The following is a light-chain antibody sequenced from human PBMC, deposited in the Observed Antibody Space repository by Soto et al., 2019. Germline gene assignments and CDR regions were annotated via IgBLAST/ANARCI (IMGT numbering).Light chain of an antibody. CDR3: QQYGGSPSIT. J-gene: IGKJ5*01. CDR1: QSVSSNY. V-gene: IGKV3-20*01. Sequence: EIVLTQSPGTLSLSPGERATLSCRASQSVSSNYLAWYQQKPGQAPRLLIYGASSRATGIPDRFSGSGSGTDFTLTISILEPEDFAVYYCQQYGGSPSITFGQGTRLEIK. CDR2: GAS.